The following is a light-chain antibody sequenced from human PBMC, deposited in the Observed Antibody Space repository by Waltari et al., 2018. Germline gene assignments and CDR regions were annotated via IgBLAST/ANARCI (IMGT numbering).Light chain of an antibody. V-gene: IGLV2-14*03. CDR2: DVS. CDR3: SSYISSSTLEV. J-gene: IGLJ2*01. CDR1: SSDVGPYNS. Sequence: QSALTQPAPVSGSPGQSIPISCTGPSSDVGPYNSVTWYQQHPGKAPKLMIFDVSNRPSGVSNRFSGSKSGNTASLTISGLQAEDEADYYCSSYISSSTLEVFGGGTSLTVL.